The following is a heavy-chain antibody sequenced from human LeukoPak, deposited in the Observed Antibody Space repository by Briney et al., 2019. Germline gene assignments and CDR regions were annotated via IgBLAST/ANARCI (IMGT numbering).Heavy chain of an antibody. CDR1: GFTFSSYA. CDR3: ARENQLAAAGRTRSLYYYYGMDV. Sequence: PGGSLRLSCAASGFTFSSYAMSWVRQAPGKGLEWVSAISGSGGSTYYADSVKGRFTISRDNSKNTLYLQMNSLRAEDTAVYYCARENQLAAAGRTRSLYYYYGMDVWGQGTTVTVSS. V-gene: IGHV3-23*01. D-gene: IGHD6-13*01. J-gene: IGHJ6*02. CDR2: ISGSGGST.